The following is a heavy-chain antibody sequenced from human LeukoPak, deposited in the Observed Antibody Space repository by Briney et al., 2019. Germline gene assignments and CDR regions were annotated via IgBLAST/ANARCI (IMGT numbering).Heavy chain of an antibody. CDR1: GFTFRTYW. D-gene: IGHD4-17*01. CDR3: ASGDDYGDFDY. Sequence: GGSLRLSCAASGFTFRTYWMSWVRQAPGKGLEWVAVISYDGSNKYYADSVKGRFTISRDNSKNTLYLQMNSLRAEDTAVYYCASGDDYGDFDYWGQGTLVTVSS. J-gene: IGHJ4*02. CDR2: ISYDGSNK. V-gene: IGHV3-30-3*01.